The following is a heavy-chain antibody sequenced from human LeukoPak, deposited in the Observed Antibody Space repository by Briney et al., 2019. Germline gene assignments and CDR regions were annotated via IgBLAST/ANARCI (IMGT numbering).Heavy chain of an antibody. CDR2: INSDGSST. Sequence: PGGSLRLSCAASGFTFSSYWMHWVRQAQGKGLVWVSRINSDGSSTSYADSVKGRFTISRDHSKNTLYLQMNSLRAEDTAIYSCAKRGYSEFYFDYWDQGTLVTVSS. V-gene: IGHV3-74*01. CDR3: AKRGYSEFYFDY. D-gene: IGHD5-18*01. CDR1: GFTFSSYW. J-gene: IGHJ4*02.